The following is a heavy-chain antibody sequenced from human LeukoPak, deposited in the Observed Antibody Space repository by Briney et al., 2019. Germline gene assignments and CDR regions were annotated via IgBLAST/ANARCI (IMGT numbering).Heavy chain of an antibody. CDR1: GGSFSGYY. CDR2: INHSGST. V-gene: IGHV4-34*01. J-gene: IGHJ5*02. CDR3: ARVTMIVVVITTAWFDP. Sequence: PSETLSLTCAAYGGSFSGYYWSWIRQPPGKGLEWIGEINHSGSTNYNPSLKSRVTISVDTSKNQFSLKLSSVTAADTAVYYCARVTMIVVVITTAWFDPWGQGTLVTVSS. D-gene: IGHD3-22*01.